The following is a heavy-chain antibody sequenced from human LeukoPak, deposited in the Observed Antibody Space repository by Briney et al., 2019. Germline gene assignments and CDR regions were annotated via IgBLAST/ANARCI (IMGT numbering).Heavy chain of an antibody. CDR3: AREGYYGSGSPPSLYFDY. CDR2: ISNSGDAT. CDR1: GFIFSNYA. Sequence: HPGGSLRLSCAGSGFIFSNYAMSWVRQAPGQGLEWVSTISNSGDATFYADAVKGRFTISRDNSRSTLYLQMNSLRPEDTAIYYCAREGYYGSGSPPSLYFDYWGQGTLVTVSS. D-gene: IGHD3-10*01. V-gene: IGHV3-23*01. J-gene: IGHJ4*02.